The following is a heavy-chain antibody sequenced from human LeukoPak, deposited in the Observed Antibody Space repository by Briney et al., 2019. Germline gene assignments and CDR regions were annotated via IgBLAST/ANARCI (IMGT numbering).Heavy chain of an antibody. Sequence: PSETLSLTCTVSGGSISSYYWSWIRQPPGKGLEWIGYIYYSGSTNYNPSLKSRVTISVDTSKNQSSLKLSFVTAADTAVYYCARDLPYYDSSGYYLDAFDIWGQGTMVTVSS. D-gene: IGHD3-22*01. CDR2: IYYSGST. CDR1: GGSISSYY. CDR3: ARDLPYYDSSGYYLDAFDI. V-gene: IGHV4-59*01. J-gene: IGHJ3*02.